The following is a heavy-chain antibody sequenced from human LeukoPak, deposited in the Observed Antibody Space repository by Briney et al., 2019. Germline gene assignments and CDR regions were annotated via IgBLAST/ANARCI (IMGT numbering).Heavy chain of an antibody. CDR1: GGTFSSYA. CDR2: IIPIFGTA. CDR3: ARGAGGGDYYYYMDV. J-gene: IGHJ6*03. V-gene: IGHV1-69*05. D-gene: IGHD1-26*01. Sequence: SVKVSCKASGGTFSSYAISWVRQAPGQGLEWMGGIIPIFGTANYAQKFQGRVTITTDESTSTAYMELSSLRSEDTAVYYCARGAGGGDYYYYMDVWGKGTTVTVSS.